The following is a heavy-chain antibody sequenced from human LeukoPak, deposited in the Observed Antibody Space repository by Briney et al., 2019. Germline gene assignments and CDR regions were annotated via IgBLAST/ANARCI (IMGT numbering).Heavy chain of an antibody. Sequence: GASVKVPCKASGYTFTGYYMHWVRQAPGQGLEWMGWINPNSGGTNYAQKFQGRVTMTRDTSISTAYMELSRLRSDDTAVYYCAREYSSSSSVDVWGKGTTVTVSS. D-gene: IGHD6-6*01. V-gene: IGHV1-2*02. CDR1: GYTFTGYY. J-gene: IGHJ6*04. CDR2: INPNSGGT. CDR3: AREYSSSSSVDV.